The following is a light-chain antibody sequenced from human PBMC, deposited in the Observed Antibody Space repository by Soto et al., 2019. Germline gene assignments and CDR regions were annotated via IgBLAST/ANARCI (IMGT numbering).Light chain of an antibody. CDR1: QSVSSR. Sequence: EIVMTQSPGTLSLSPGETATHSCRASQSVSSRLAWYQQKPGQAPRLLIYVASTRATGIPARFSGTGSGTEFTLTIGSLQSEDFAVYYCQQHHDWLPWTFGQGTKVDI. CDR3: QQHHDWLPWT. J-gene: IGKJ1*01. V-gene: IGKV3-15*01. CDR2: VAS.